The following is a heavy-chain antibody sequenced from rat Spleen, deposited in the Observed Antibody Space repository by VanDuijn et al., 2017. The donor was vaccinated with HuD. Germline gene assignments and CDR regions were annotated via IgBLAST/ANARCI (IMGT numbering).Heavy chain of an antibody. CDR2: ISYDGGRN. J-gene: IGHJ2*01. V-gene: IGHV5-29*01. Sequence: EVQLVESDGGLVQPGRSLKLSCAASGFTFSDYYMAWVRQAPTKGLEWVATISYDGGRNFYRDSVKGRFTISRDNTKSTLSLQMDSLRSEDMATYHCARRHYGYTDYFDYWGQGVMVTVSS. CDR3: ARRHYGYTDYFDY. D-gene: IGHD1-9*01. CDR1: GFTFSDYY.